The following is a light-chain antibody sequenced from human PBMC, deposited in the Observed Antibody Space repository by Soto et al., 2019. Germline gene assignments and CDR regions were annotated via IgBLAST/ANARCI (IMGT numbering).Light chain of an antibody. V-gene: IGKV3-20*01. Sequence: EIVLTQSPGTLSLSPGERATLSCRASQSVSNNYLACYQQKPGQAPRLLIYGASNRATGIPDRFSGSGSGTDFTLTISRLEPEDFAVYYCQQYDNWPPTFGQGTRLEI. J-gene: IGKJ5*01. CDR2: GAS. CDR1: QSVSNNY. CDR3: QQYDNWPPT.